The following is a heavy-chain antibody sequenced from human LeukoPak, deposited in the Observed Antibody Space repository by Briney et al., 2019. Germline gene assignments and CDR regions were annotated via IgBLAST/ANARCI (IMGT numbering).Heavy chain of an antibody. D-gene: IGHD6-19*01. CDR3: ASYGLPGIAVAGTSPFDY. V-gene: IGHV4-4*07. Sequence: SETLSLTCTVSGGSISSYYWSWIRQPAGKGLDWIGRIYTSGSTNYNPSLKSRVTMSVDTSKNQFSLKLSSVTAADTAVYYCASYGLPGIAVAGTSPFDYWGQGTLVTVSS. CDR2: IYTSGST. J-gene: IGHJ4*02. CDR1: GGSISSYY.